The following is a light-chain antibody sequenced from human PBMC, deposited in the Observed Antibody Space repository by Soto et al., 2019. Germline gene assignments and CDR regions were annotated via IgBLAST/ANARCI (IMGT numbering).Light chain of an antibody. V-gene: IGKV2-30*01. CDR2: KVS. J-gene: IGKJ2*01. CDR1: QSLLYSDGNTH. Sequence: DVVMTQSPLSLAVTLGQPASISCRSSQSLLYSDGNTHLNWFHQRPGQSPRRLIYKVSNRDSGDTDRFSGSGSGTDFTLKISRVEAEDVGVYYCMQGTHWPPYTFGQGTKLEIK. CDR3: MQGTHWPPYT.